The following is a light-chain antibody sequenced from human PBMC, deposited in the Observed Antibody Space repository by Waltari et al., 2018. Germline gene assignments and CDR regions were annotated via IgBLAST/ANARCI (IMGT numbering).Light chain of an antibody. CDR3: NSRDNSGNHVV. J-gene: IGLJ3*02. V-gene: IGLV3-19*01. CDR1: SLRSSY. Sequence: SSELTQDPAVSVALGQTVRITCQGDSLRSSYASWYQQKPGQAPVIVMRGRNNRPSGIPDRFSGSSSGNTASLTITGAQAEDEADYYCNSRDNSGNHVVFGGGTKLTVL. CDR2: GRN.